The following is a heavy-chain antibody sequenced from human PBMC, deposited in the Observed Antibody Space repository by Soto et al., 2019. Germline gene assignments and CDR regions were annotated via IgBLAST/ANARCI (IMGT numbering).Heavy chain of an antibody. CDR2: IHYSGATSFFP. V-gene: IGHV4-59*01. CDR3: AAGEASSRNLAPYYLDF. D-gene: IGHD6-13*01. Sequence: SETLSLTCTVSGGSMRNYFWTWIRQPPGKGLEWIGYIHYSGATSFFPSYNPSLRGRVTISEDTSKNQFSLKLLSVTTADTAVYLCAAGEASSRNLAPYYLDFWGQGTLVTVSS. J-gene: IGHJ4*02. CDR1: GGSMRNYF.